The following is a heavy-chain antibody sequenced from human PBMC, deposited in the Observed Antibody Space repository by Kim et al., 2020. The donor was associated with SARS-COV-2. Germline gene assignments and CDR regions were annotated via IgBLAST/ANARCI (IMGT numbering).Heavy chain of an antibody. Sequence: GGSLRLSCAASGFTFSSYGMHWVRQAPGKGLEWVAVISYDGSNKYYADSVKGRFTISRDNSKNTLYLQMNSLRAEDTAVYYCAKTLYSSRIYYYGMDVWGQGTTVTVSS. V-gene: IGHV3-30*18. CDR2: ISYDGSNK. J-gene: IGHJ6*02. D-gene: IGHD6-13*01. CDR3: AKTLYSSRIYYYGMDV. CDR1: GFTFSSYG.